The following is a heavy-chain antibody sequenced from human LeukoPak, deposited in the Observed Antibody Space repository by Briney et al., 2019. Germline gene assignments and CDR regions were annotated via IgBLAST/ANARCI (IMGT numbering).Heavy chain of an antibody. CDR1: GGTFASYT. CDR3: ARARFLEWLDP. Sequence: SVKVSCKASGGTFASYTISWVRQAPGQALEWMGRIIPILGIANYAHKFQGRVTITAEKSTSTGYMERSSRRSEHTAVYYCARARFLEWLDPWGQGTLVTVSS. D-gene: IGHD3-3*01. V-gene: IGHV1-69*02. CDR2: IIPILGIA. J-gene: IGHJ5*02.